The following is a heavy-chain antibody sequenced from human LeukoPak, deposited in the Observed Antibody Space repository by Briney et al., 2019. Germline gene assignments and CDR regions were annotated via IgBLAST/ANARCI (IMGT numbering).Heavy chain of an antibody. V-gene: IGHV1-2*06. D-gene: IGHD1-1*01. CDR2: IDPRSGGT. Sequence: AASVKVSCNTFGYNLYDADSHLHWVRQAPGQGLEWMGRIDPRSGGTTYAQNLQGRVTMTWDTSITTGYMDLTRLRSDDTAMYYCARDKRGSLDYWGQGTPVVVSS. CDR3: ARDKRGSLDY. J-gene: IGHJ4*02. CDR1: GYNLYDADSH.